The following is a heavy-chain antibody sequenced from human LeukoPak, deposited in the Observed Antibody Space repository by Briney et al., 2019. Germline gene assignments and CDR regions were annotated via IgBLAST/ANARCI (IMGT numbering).Heavy chain of an antibody. J-gene: IGHJ4*02. CDR1: GGSFSGYY. Sequence: SETLSLTCAVYGGSFSGYYWSWIRQPPGKGLEWIGEINHSGSTNYNPSLKSRVTISVDTSKNQFSLKLSSVTAADTAVYYCARGRNYYYGSGSYYFDYWGQGTLSPSPQ. CDR3: ARGRNYYYGSGSYYFDY. V-gene: IGHV4-34*01. D-gene: IGHD3-10*01. CDR2: INHSGST.